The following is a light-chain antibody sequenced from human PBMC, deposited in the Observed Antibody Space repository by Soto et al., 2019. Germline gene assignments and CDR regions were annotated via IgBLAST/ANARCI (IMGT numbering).Light chain of an antibody. Sequence: DIQMTQSPSTLSASVGDRVTITCRASQTISNWLAWYQQTPGKAPKVLIYDASTLDGGVPSRFSGRRSCTDFTLTISSLQPSDFATYYCQQYNTYPLTFGGGTKVEI. CDR1: QTISNW. J-gene: IGKJ4*01. CDR2: DAS. V-gene: IGKV1-5*01. CDR3: QQYNTYPLT.